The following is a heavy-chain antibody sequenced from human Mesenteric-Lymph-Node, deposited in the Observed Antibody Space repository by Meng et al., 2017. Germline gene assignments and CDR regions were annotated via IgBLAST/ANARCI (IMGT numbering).Heavy chain of an antibody. V-gene: IGHV3-15*01. CDR3: CTDYDSSGDSDY. CDR1: GFTFSNAW. CDR2: IKSKTDGGTT. Sequence: GGSLRLSCAASGFTFSNAWMSWVRQAPGKGLEWVGRIKSKTDGGTTDYAAPVKGRFTIPRDDSKNTLYLQMNSLKTEDTAVYYCCTDYDSSGDSDYWGQGTLVTVSS. D-gene: IGHD3-22*01. J-gene: IGHJ4*02.